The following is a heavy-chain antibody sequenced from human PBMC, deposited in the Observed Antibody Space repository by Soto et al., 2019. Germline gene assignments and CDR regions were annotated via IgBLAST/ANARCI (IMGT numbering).Heavy chain of an antibody. D-gene: IGHD6-19*01. CDR2: IIPIFGTA. V-gene: IGHV1-69*06. CDR3: ATDLQRVGSGWYSSPYFDY. Sequence: SVKVSCKASGGTFSSYAISWLRQAPGQGLEWMGGIIPIFGTANYAQKFQGRVTMTEDTSTDTAYMELSSLRSEDTAVYYCATDLQRVGSGWYSSPYFDYWGQGTLVTVSS. CDR1: GGTFSSYA. J-gene: IGHJ4*02.